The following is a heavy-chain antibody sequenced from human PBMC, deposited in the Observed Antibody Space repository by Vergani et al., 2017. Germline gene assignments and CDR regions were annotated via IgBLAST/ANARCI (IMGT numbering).Heavy chain of an antibody. CDR2: ISSDGGST. CDR3: AGPQGTSAYYYGGFDY. Sequence: LLQSGGGVVRPGESLTLSCVGSNFIFSDFGMHWVRQAPGKGLEWVSTISSDGGSTYYADSVKGRFTISRDNSKNTLSLQMNSLTAEDTAIYYCAGPQGTSAYYYGGFDYWGQGILVTVSS. CDR1: NFIFSDFG. D-gene: IGHD3-22*01. V-gene: IGHV3-23*01. J-gene: IGHJ4*02.